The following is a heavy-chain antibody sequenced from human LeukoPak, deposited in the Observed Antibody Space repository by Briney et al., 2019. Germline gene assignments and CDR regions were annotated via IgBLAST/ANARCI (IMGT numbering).Heavy chain of an antibody. V-gene: IGHV4-39*07. J-gene: IGHJ3*02. CDR1: GGSISSSSYY. Sequence: SETLSLTCTVSGGSISSSSYYRGWIRQPPGEGLEWIGSIYYSGSTYYNPSLKSRVTISVDTSKNQFSLRLRSVTAADTAVYYCARGLVWRFLLDSRRDSFDIWGQGTTITVSS. CDR3: ARGLVWRFLLDSRRDSFDI. D-gene: IGHD3-16*01. CDR2: IYYSGST.